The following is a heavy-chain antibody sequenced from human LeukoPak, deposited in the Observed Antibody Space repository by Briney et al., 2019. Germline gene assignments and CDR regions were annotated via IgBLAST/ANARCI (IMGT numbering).Heavy chain of an antibody. D-gene: IGHD3-10*01. CDR2: IKQDGSEK. V-gene: IGHV3-7*01. Sequence: GGSLRLSCAASGFTFSSYWMSWVRQAPGKGLEWVANIKQDGSEKYYVDSVKGRFTISRDNAKNSLYLQMNSLRAEDTAVYYCAREGGITMIRGLTVYYYGMDVWGQGTTVTVSS. CDR3: AREGGITMIRGLTVYYYGMDV. J-gene: IGHJ6*02. CDR1: GFTFSSYW.